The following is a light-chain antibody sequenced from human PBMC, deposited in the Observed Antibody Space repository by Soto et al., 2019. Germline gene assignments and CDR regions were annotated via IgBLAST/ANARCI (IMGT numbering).Light chain of an antibody. V-gene: IGLV2-14*01. Sequence: QSALTQPASVSGSPGQSITISCTGTSSDVGTYNFGSWYQQHPGKATKLMIYEVSSRPSGVSNRFSGSKSGNTASLTISGLQAEDEADYYCSSYSSTSTPWVFGGGTKVTVL. J-gene: IGLJ3*02. CDR3: SSYSSTSTPWV. CDR1: SSDVGTYNF. CDR2: EVS.